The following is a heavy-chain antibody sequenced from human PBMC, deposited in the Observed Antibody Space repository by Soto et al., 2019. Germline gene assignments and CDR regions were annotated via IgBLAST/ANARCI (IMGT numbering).Heavy chain of an antibody. J-gene: IGHJ4*02. Sequence: ASVKVSCKASGYTFTSYGISWVRQAPGQGLEWMGWISVYNGNTNYAQKLQGRVTMTTDTSTSTAYMELRSLRSDDTAVYYCAREYCSSTSCYDPDYWGQGTLVTVSS. V-gene: IGHV1-18*01. D-gene: IGHD2-2*01. CDR2: ISVYNGNT. CDR1: GYTFTSYG. CDR3: AREYCSSTSCYDPDY.